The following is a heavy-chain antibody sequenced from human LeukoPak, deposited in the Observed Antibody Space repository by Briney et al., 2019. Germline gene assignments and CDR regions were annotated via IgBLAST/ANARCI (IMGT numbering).Heavy chain of an antibody. Sequence: ASVKVSCKASGYTFTSYGISWVRQAPGQGLEWMGWISAYNGNTNYAQKLKGRVTMTTDTSTSTAYMELRSLRSDDTAVYYCARRWKICSGGSCYDAFDIWGQGTMVTVSS. D-gene: IGHD2-15*01. J-gene: IGHJ3*02. CDR2: ISAYNGNT. CDR3: ARRWKICSGGSCYDAFDI. CDR1: GYTFTSYG. V-gene: IGHV1-18*01.